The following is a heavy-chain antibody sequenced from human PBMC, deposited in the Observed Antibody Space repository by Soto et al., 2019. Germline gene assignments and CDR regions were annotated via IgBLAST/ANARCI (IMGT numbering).Heavy chain of an antibody. CDR3: ARDKRVLRFLEWSYYFDY. CDR1: GFTFSSYA. Sequence: QVQLVESGGGVVQPGRSLRLSCAASGFTFSSYAMHWVRQAPGKGLEWVAVISYDGSNKYYADSVKGRFTISRDNSKNTLYLQLNSLRAEDTAVYYCARDKRVLRFLEWSYYFDYWGQGTLVTVSS. J-gene: IGHJ4*02. CDR2: ISYDGSNK. D-gene: IGHD3-3*01. V-gene: IGHV3-30-3*01.